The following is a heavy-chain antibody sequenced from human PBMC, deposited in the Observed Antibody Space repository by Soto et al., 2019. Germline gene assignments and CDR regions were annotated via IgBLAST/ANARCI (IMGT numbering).Heavy chain of an antibody. D-gene: IGHD3-3*01. V-gene: IGHV3-23*01. CDR1: GFTFSSYA. J-gene: IGHJ4*02. CDR2: ISGSGGST. Sequence: GGSLRLSCAASGFTFSSYAMSWVRQAPGKGLEWVSAISGSGGSTYYADSVKGRFTISRDNSKNTLYLQMNSLRAEDTAVYYCAKADDFWSGSSLPYYFDYWGQGTLVTVSS. CDR3: AKADDFWSGSSLPYYFDY.